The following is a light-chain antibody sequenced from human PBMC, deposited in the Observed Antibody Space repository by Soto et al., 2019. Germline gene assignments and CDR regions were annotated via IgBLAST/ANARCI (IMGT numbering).Light chain of an antibody. CDR2: GAS. J-gene: IGKJ1*01. Sequence: DIVLPKSPGTLYLSPGERSTLSRRASQIVSSSYLAWYQQRPGQANRLLIYGASSRATGIPDRFSGSGSGTDFTLTISRLEPEDFAVYYCQQYVDSPWTVGKGNKVDIK. CDR3: QQYVDSPWT. V-gene: IGKV3-20*01. CDR1: QIVSSSY.